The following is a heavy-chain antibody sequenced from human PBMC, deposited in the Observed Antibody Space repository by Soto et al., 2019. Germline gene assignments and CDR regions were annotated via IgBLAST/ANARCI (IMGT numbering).Heavy chain of an antibody. D-gene: IGHD2-21*02. CDR3: ARPHGGNSKWVDLGFDY. J-gene: IGHJ4*02. CDR2: IYPGDSDT. V-gene: IGHV5-51*01. CDR1: GYRFTSYW. Sequence: GESLKISCKGSGYRFTSYWIGWVRQMPGKGLEWMGIIYPGDSDTRYSPSFQGQVTISADKSISTAYLQWSSLKASDTAMYYCARPHGGNSKWVDLGFDYWAQGTLVTVSS.